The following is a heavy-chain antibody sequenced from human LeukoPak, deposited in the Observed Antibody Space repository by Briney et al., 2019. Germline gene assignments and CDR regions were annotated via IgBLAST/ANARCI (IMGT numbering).Heavy chain of an antibody. D-gene: IGHD3-3*01. V-gene: IGHV3-53*04. CDR1: GFTVSSNY. CDR3: ARGRPLRFLEWLPGLDY. J-gene: IGHJ4*02. Sequence: GGSLRLSCAASGFTVSSNYMSWVRQAPGKGLEWVSVIYSGGSTYYADSVKGRFTISRHNSKNTLYLQMNSLRAEDTAVYYCARGRPLRFLEWLPGLDYWGQGTLVTVSS. CDR2: IYSGGST.